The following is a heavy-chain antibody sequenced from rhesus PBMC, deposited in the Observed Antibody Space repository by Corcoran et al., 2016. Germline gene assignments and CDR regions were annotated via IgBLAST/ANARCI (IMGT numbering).Heavy chain of an antibody. V-gene: IGHV4-80*01. Sequence: QVQLQESAHGLVKPSATLSPTCPVSGGCSSRSCWRWIRPRPRRGREWIGEINGNSGSTTYNPSLKGRVTISKDASKTQFSLKLSSVTASDTAVYYCARGGWYSSSNDAFDFWGQGLMVTVSS. CDR1: GGCSSRSC. CDR3: ARGGWYSSSNDAFDF. J-gene: IGHJ3*01. D-gene: IGHD6-43*01. CDR2: INGNSGST.